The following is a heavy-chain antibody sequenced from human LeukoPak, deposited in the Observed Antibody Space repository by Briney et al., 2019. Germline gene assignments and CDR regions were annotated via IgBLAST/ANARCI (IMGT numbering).Heavy chain of an antibody. D-gene: IGHD6-13*01. J-gene: IGHJ4*02. Sequence: PGGSLRLSCAASGFTFSSYWMSWGRQAPGKGLEGVANIKQDGSEKYYVDSVKGRFTISRDNAKNSLYLQLNSLRAEDTAVYYCARDRRLAAAGTFDYWGQGTLVTGSS. CDR2: IKQDGSEK. CDR1: GFTFSSYW. CDR3: ARDRRLAAAGTFDY. V-gene: IGHV3-7*01.